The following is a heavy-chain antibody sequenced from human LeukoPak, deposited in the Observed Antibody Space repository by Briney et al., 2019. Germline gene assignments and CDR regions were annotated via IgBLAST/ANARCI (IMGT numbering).Heavy chain of an antibody. CDR1: GFTFSSYG. CDR3: ARDVEEGSGWYGDY. CDR2: IWYDGSNK. Sequence: GGSLRLSCAASGFTFSSYGMHWVRQAPGKGLEWVAVIWYDGSNKYYADSVKGRFTISRDNSKNTLYLQMNSLRAEDTAVYYCARDVEEGSGWYGDYWGQGTLVTVSS. V-gene: IGHV3-33*01. D-gene: IGHD6-19*01. J-gene: IGHJ4*02.